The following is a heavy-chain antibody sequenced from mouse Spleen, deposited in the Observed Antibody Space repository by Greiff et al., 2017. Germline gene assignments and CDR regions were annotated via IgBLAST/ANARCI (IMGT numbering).Heavy chain of an antibody. V-gene: IGHV5-9*04. D-gene: IGHD2-3*01. CDR2: ISSGGGNT. CDR3: ARHDGYYVGAMDY. J-gene: IGHJ4*01. Sequence: EVKLVESGGGLVKLGGSLKLSCAASGFTFSSYAMSWVRQTPEKRLEWVATISSGGGNTYYPDSVKGRFTISRDNAKNTLYLQMSSLKSEDTAMYYCARHDGYYVGAMDYWGQGTSVTVSS. CDR1: GFTFSSYA.